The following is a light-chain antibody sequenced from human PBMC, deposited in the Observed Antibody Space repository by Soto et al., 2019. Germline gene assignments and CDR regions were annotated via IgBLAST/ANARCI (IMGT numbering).Light chain of an antibody. CDR1: SGHSSYA. Sequence: QPVLTQSPSASASLGASVKLTCTLSSGHSSYAIAWHHQQPEKGPRYLMKLNSDGSHSKGDEIPDRFSGSSSGAERYLTISSLQSEDEAYYYCQTWGTGTRGVFGGGTKLTVL. CDR2: LNSDGSH. J-gene: IGLJ3*02. CDR3: QTWGTGTRGV. V-gene: IGLV4-69*01.